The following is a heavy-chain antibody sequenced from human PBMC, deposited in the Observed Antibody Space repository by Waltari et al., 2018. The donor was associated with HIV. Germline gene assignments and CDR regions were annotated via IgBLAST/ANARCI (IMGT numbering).Heavy chain of an antibody. CDR1: GFSIATYG. V-gene: IGHV3-23*01. J-gene: IGHJ6*02. Sequence: EVKLLESGGGLIQPGGSLRLSCATSGFSIATYGLSWVRQVPGKGLDWVASISGSGGGTHYADSVRGRFTISRDTSKNTVSLHMNSLRAEVTATYYCTTCDSGEKSYYYYSGMDVWGQGTTVIVSS. CDR2: ISGSGGGT. D-gene: IGHD4-17*01. CDR3: TTCDSGEKSYYYYSGMDV.